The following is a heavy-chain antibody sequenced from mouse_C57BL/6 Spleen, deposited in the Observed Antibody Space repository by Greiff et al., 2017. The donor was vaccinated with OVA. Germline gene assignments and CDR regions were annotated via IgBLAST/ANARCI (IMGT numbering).Heavy chain of an antibody. CDR1: GFTFSSYT. Sequence: EVKLMESGGGLVKPGGSLKLSCAASGFTFSSYTMSWVRQTPEKRLEWVATISGGGGNTYYPDSVKGRFTISRDNAKNTLYLQMSSLRSEDTALYDCARHAGDGFADWGQGTLVTVSA. J-gene: IGHJ3*01. CDR2: ISGGGGNT. D-gene: IGHD3-3*01. V-gene: IGHV5-9*01. CDR3: ARHAGDGFAD.